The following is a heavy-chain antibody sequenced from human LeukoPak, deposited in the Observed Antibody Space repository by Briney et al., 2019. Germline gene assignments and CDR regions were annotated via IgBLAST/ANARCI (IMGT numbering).Heavy chain of an antibody. V-gene: IGHV4-39*07. J-gene: IGHJ4*02. CDR3: ARDKVAGTVQN. Sequence: SETLSLTCIVSGDSISSTSYYWGWIRQPPGKGLEWIGSIYYSGSTYYNPSLKSRVTISIDTSRNQFSLKLTSVTAADTAVYYCARDKVAGTVQNWGQGTLVTVSS. CDR2: IYYSGST. D-gene: IGHD6-19*01. CDR1: GDSISSTSYY.